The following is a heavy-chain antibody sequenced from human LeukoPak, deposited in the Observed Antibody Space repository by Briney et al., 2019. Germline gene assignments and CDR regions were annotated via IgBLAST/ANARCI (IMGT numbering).Heavy chain of an antibody. CDR3: ARHVDVVVPAAPYYYYYYMDV. Sequence: GESLKISCKGSGYSFTSYWIGWVRQMPGKGLEWMGIIYLGDSDTRYSPSFQGQVTISADKSSSTAYLQWSSLKASDTAMYYCARHVDVVVPAAPYYYYYYMDVWGKGTTVTVSS. D-gene: IGHD2-2*01. CDR2: IYLGDSDT. V-gene: IGHV5-51*01. J-gene: IGHJ6*03. CDR1: GYSFTSYW.